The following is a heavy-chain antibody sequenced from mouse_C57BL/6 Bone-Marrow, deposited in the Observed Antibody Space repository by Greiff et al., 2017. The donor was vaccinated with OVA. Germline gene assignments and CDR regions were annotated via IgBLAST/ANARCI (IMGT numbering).Heavy chain of an antibody. CDR1: GFTFTEYY. Sequence: EVKLMESEGGLVQPGGSLSLSCAASGFTFTEYYMSWVRQPPGKALEWLGFIRNKANGYTTEYSASVKGRFTISRNNSQSILYLQMNALRAEDSATYYCARVGANYYAMDYWGQGTSVTVSS. CDR2: IRNKANGYTT. CDR3: ARVGANYYAMDY. J-gene: IGHJ4*01. V-gene: IGHV7-3*01. D-gene: IGHD1-1*01.